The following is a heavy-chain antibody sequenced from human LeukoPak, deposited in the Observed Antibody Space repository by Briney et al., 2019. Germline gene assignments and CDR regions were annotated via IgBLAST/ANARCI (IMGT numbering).Heavy chain of an antibody. D-gene: IGHD6-19*01. CDR3: ARVDHSSGWLFEGAWYFDY. CDR2: INSDGSST. V-gene: IGHV3-74*01. J-gene: IGHJ4*02. CDR1: GFTFSSYW. Sequence: GGSLRLSCAASGFTFSSYWMQWVRQAPGKGLLWVSRINSDGSSTSYADSVKGRFTISRDNAKNTLYLQMNSLRAEDTAVYYCARVDHSSGWLFEGAWYFDYWGQGTLVTVSS.